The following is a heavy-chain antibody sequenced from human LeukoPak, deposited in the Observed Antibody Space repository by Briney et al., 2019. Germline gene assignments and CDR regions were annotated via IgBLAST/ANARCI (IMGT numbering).Heavy chain of an antibody. D-gene: IGHD3-22*01. CDR2: IYSNDDK. J-gene: IGHJ4*02. V-gene: IGHV2-5*01. CDR1: GFSITTAGMA. Sequence: SGPTLVNPTQTLTLTCTLSGFSITTAGMAVGWIRQPPGNALEWLAVIYSNDDKRYSSSLKTRLTITKDTSKNQVVLTVTNMDPVDTATYSCALSTTTSSVITFDYWGQGILVTVSS. CDR3: ALSTTTSSVITFDY.